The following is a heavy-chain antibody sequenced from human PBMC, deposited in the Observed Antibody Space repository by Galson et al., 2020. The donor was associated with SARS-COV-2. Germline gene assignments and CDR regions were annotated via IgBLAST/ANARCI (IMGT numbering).Heavy chain of an antibody. Sequence: ASVKVSCKASGYTFTSYGISWVRQAPGQGLEWMGWISAYNGNTNYAQKLQGRVTMTTDTSTSTAYMELRSLRSDDTAVYYCARDPVLRYFDWFHVVDAFDIWGQGTMVTVSS. CDR3: ARDPVLRYFDWFHVVDAFDI. J-gene: IGHJ3*02. D-gene: IGHD3-9*01. CDR1: GYTFTSYG. CDR2: ISAYNGNT. V-gene: IGHV1-18*01.